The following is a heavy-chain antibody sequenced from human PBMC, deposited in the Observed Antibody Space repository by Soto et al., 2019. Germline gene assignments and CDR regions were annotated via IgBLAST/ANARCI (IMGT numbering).Heavy chain of an antibody. J-gene: IGHJ4*01. CDR2: IYTSEST. CDR3: ARVHVMVVAGSTFDY. Sequence: PSETLSLTCTVSGGSISSYYWSWIRQPAGKGLEWIGRIYTSESTNYNPSLKSRVTMSVDTSKNQFSLKLSSVTAADTAVYYCARVHVMVVAGSTFDYWGHGTLVTVSS. D-gene: IGHD6-19*01. CDR1: GGSISSYY. V-gene: IGHV4-4*07.